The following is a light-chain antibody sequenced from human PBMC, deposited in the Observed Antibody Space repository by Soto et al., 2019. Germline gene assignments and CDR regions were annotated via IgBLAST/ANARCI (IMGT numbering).Light chain of an antibody. Sequence: DIQMTQSPSTLSASLGDRVTITCRASQSISPWLAWYQQKPGKAPKFLVYDASSLNSGVPSRFSGSGSGTEFTLTISSLQPDDFATYYCQQYNSYSGYTFGQGTRLEI. CDR2: DAS. V-gene: IGKV1-5*01. J-gene: IGKJ5*01. CDR1: QSISPW. CDR3: QQYNSYSGYT.